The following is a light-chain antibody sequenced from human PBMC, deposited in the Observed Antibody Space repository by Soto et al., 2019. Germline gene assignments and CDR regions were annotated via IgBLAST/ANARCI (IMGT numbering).Light chain of an antibody. CDR1: QSFSSY. V-gene: IGKV3-11*01. CDR2: DAS. Sequence: EIVLTQSPATLSLSPGERATLSCRASQSFSSYLAWYQQKPGQAPRLLIYDASKRATGIPARFSGRGSGTDFTPTISSLEPEDFAVYYCQQRSNWPPVITFGQGTRLEMK. CDR3: QQRSNWPPVIT. J-gene: IGKJ5*01.